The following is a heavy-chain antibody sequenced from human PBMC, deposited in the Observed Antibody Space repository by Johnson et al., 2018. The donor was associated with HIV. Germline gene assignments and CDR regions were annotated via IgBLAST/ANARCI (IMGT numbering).Heavy chain of an antibody. D-gene: IGHD3-22*01. CDR3: AKGDYYDSRGAVDI. CDR2: IRYDGSNK. V-gene: IGHV3-30*02. J-gene: IGHJ3*02. CDR1: GFPFSSYA. Sequence: MQLVESGGGLVQPGGSLRLSCAASGFPFSSYAMTWVRQAPGKGLEWVAFIRYDGSNKYYADSVKGRFTISRDNAKNTLSLQMNSLTEDDTAIYYCAKGDYYDSRGAVDIWGPGTMVTVSS.